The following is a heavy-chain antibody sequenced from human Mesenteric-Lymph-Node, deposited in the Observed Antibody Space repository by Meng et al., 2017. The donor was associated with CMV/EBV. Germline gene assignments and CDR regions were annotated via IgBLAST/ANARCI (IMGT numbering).Heavy chain of an antibody. Sequence: GGSLRLSCEASGFTFSDYWMSWVRQAPGKGLEWVANTDYDGSDKYYVDPVKGRFTISRDNARNSLYLQMNSLRAEDTAVYYCARIVGVITPDYWGQGTLVTVSS. CDR2: TDYDGSDK. J-gene: IGHJ4*02. CDR1: GFTFSDYW. V-gene: IGHV3-7*03. D-gene: IGHD3-10*01. CDR3: ARIVGVITPDY.